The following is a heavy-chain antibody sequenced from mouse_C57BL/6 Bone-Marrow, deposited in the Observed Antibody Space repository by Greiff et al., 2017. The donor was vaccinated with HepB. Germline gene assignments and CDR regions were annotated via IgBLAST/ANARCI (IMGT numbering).Heavy chain of an antibody. Sequence: QVQLQQPGAELVKPGASVKLSCKASGYTFTSYWMQWVKQRPGQGLEWIGEIDPSDSYTNYNQKFKGKATLTEDTSSSTAYMQLSSLTSEDSAVYCCTRSPCYYDHDYWGQGTTLTVSS. J-gene: IGHJ2*01. CDR3: TRSPCYYDHDY. V-gene: IGHV1-50*01. CDR2: IDPSDSYT. D-gene: IGHD2-4*01. CDR1: GYTFTSYW.